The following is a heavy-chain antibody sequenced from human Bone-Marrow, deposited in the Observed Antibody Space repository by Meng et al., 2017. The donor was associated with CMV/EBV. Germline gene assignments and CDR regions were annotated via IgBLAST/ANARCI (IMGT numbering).Heavy chain of an antibody. V-gene: IGHV3-30-3*01. J-gene: IGHJ4*02. CDR2: ISYDGSNK. CDR1: GFTFSSYA. Sequence: GESLKISCAASGFTFSSYAMHWVRQAPGKGLEWVAVISYDGSNKYYADSVKGRFTISRDNSKNTLYLQMNSLRAEDTAVYYCARDRMYYFDYCGQGTLVTVSS. CDR3: ARDRMYYFDY.